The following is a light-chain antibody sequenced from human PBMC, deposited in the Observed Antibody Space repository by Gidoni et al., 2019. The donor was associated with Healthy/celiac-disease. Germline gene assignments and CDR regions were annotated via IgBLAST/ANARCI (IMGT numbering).Light chain of an antibody. Sequence: DIQITQSPSSLSASDGDRVTLTCRASQGISRWLAWYQQKPGNAPKLLIYAASSLQSGVPSRFSGRGSGTDFTLTISSREPEDCATYYRQQANSLPHTFGGGTKVEIK. V-gene: IGKV1D-12*01. J-gene: IGKJ4*01. CDR2: AAS. CDR1: QGISRW. CDR3: QQANSLPHT.